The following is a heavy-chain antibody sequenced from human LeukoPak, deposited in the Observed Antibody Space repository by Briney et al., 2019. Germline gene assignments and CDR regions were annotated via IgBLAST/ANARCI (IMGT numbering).Heavy chain of an antibody. CDR1: GYTFTAYY. Sequence: ASVKVSCKASGYTFTAYYMHWVRPAPGQGLAWMGWINPNSGGTNYAQKFQGRVTMTRDTPTPTVYMEVSSLRSEDTAVYYCASVPGYSSGWYVDWGQGTLVTVSS. D-gene: IGHD6-19*01. J-gene: IGHJ4*02. CDR3: ASVPGYSSGWYVD. CDR2: INPNSGGT. V-gene: IGHV1-2*02.